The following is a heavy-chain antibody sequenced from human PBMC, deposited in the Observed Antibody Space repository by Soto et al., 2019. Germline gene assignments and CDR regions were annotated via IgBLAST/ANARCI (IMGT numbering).Heavy chain of an antibody. CDR1: GGSISSSSYY. J-gene: IGHJ3*02. CDR2: IYYSGST. V-gene: IGHV4-39*01. CDR3: ARRAMRSRTFDI. Sequence: LQLQESGPGLVKPSETLSLTCTVSGGSISSSSYYWGWIRQPPGKGLEWIGSIYYSGSTYYNPSLKSRVTISVDTSKNQFSLKLSSVTAADTAVYYCARRAMRSRTFDIWGQGTMVTVSS. D-gene: IGHD5-18*01.